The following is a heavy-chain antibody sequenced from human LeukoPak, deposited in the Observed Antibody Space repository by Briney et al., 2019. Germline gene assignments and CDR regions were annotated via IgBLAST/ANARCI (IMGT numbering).Heavy chain of an antibody. J-gene: IGHJ6*02. V-gene: IGHV1-24*01. CDR3: ATRTAEGPQWLVPDGMDV. CDR2: FDPEDGET. D-gene: IGHD6-19*01. Sequence: ASVKVSCKVSGYTLTELSMHWVRQAPGKGLEWMGGFDPEDGETIYAQKFQGRVTMTEDTSTDTAYMELSSLRSEDTAVYYCATRTAEGPQWLVPDGMDVWGQGTTVTVSS. CDR1: GYTLTELS.